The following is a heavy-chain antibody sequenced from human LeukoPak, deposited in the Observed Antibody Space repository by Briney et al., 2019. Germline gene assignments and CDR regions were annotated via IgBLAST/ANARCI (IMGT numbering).Heavy chain of an antibody. V-gene: IGHV1-8*01. CDR1: GYTFTSYD. J-gene: IGHJ3*02. Sequence: ASVKVSCKASGYTFTSYDINWVRQATGQGLEWMGWMNPNSGNTGYAQKFQGRVTMTRNTSISTAYMELSSLRSEDTAVYYCAKDRTSSGWPDAFDIWGQGTMVTVSS. CDR3: AKDRTSSGWPDAFDI. CDR2: MNPNSGNT. D-gene: IGHD6-19*01.